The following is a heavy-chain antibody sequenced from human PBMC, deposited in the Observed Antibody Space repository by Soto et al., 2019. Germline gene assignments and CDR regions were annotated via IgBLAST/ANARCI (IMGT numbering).Heavy chain of an antibody. CDR3: ARVGPGVALDS. J-gene: IGHJ4*02. CDR2: IYPSGST. Sequence: QVQLQESGPGLVKPSGTLSLTCTVSGGSISSTNWWSWVRQSPGKGLEWIGQIYPSGSTSYNPSLKSRVIISLDKSKNKFALKLSSVTAADTAVYYCARVGPGVALDSWGQGTLVTVPS. CDR1: GGSISSTNW. V-gene: IGHV4-4*02. D-gene: IGHD2-8*01.